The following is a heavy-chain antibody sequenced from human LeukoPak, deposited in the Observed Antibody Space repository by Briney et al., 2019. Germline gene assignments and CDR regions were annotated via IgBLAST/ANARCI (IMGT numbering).Heavy chain of an antibody. J-gene: IGHJ4*02. CDR1: GGSISSYY. CDR2: IYYSGST. Sequence: SETLSLTCTVSGGSISSYYWSWIRQPPGKGLEWIGYIYYSGSTNYNPSLKSRVTISVDTSKNQFSLKLSPVTAADTAVYFCARTNWGSHLFDYWGQGTLVTVSS. V-gene: IGHV4-59*01. CDR3: ARTNWGSHLFDY. D-gene: IGHD3-16*01.